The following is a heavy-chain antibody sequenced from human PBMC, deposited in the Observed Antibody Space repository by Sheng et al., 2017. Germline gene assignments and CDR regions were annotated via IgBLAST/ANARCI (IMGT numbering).Heavy chain of an antibody. CDR3: AISYYDSSADPNDYMDV. CDR2: IIPIFGTA. V-gene: IGHV1-69*05. J-gene: IGHJ6*03. D-gene: IGHD3-22*01. CDR1: GGTFSSYA. Sequence: QVQLVQSGAEVKKPGSSVKVSCKASGGTFSSYAISWVRQAPGQGLEWMGGIIPIFGTANYAQKFQGRVTITTDESTSTAYMELSSLRSEDTAVYYCAISYYDSSADPNDYMDVWGKGTTVTVSS.